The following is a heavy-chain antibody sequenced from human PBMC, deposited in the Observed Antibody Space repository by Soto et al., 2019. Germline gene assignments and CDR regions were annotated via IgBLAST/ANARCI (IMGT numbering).Heavy chain of an antibody. J-gene: IGHJ5*02. CDR2: IIPILGIA. Sequence: QVQLVQSGAEVKKPGSSVKVSCKASGGTFNNYTISWVRQAPGQGLEWMGRIIPILGIANYAQKFQDRVTIAADRFTSTAYMELSSLRSDDTAVYYCVREVSTMAANWFDPWGQGTQLTVSS. CDR3: VREVSTMAANWFDP. D-gene: IGHD3-10*01. CDR1: GGTFNNYT. V-gene: IGHV1-69*08.